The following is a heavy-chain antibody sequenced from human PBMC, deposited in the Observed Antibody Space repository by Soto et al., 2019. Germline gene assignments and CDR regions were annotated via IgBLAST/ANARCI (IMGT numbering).Heavy chain of an antibody. CDR3: AMVDVYVTPSPQDV. D-gene: IGHD3-16*01. Sequence: QVQLVQSGAEVKNPGASVQVSCKASGYTFTRYGIGWARQAPGQGLEWMGWINTYNGKTSYAKNVQGRVTLTTDTSTSTAYMELRSLRSNDTAIYYCAMVDVYVTPSPQDVWGQGTTVIVSS. CDR2: INTYNGKT. CDR1: GYTFTRYG. J-gene: IGHJ6*02. V-gene: IGHV1-18*01.